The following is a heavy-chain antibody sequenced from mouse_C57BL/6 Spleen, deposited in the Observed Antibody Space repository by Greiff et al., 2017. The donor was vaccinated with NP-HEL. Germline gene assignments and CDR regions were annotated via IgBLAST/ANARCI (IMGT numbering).Heavy chain of an antibody. V-gene: IGHV1-76*01. CDR3: ERDYGSRYRYFDV. CDR1: GYTFTDYY. D-gene: IGHD1-1*01. CDR2: IYPGSGNT. Sequence: QVQLQQSGAELVRPGASVKLSCKASGYTFTDYYINWVKQRPGQGLEWIARIYPGSGNTYYNEKFKGKATLTAENSSSTAYMQLSSMTSENSAVYLCERDYGSRYRYFDVWGTGTTVTVSS. J-gene: IGHJ1*03.